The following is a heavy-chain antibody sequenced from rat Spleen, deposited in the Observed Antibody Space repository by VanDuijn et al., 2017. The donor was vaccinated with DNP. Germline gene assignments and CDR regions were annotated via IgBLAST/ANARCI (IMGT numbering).Heavy chain of an antibody. V-gene: IGHV5-17*01. D-gene: IGHD1-7*01. J-gene: IGHJ4*01. CDR2: IIYDGSRT. CDR3: ARLILRVWGAMDA. CDR1: GFIFSDYA. Sequence: EVQLVESGGGLVRPGNSLRLSCAASGFIFSDYAMAWVRQSPKMGLEWVATIIYDGSRTFYRDSVTGRFTISRDFAKSTLYLQMDSLRSEDTATYYCARLILRVWGAMDAWGQGTSVTVSS.